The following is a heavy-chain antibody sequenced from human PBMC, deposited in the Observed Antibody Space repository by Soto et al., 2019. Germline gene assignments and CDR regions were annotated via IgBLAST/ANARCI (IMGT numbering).Heavy chain of an antibody. CDR1: GFTFSSYG. Sequence: GGSLRLSCAASGFTFSSYGMSWVRQAPGKGLEWVSSISGITNYKYSADSLKGRFTISRDNAKNSLYLQMNSLRAEDTAVYYCAGGSRDTSGYYDFDFWGQGILVTVSS. J-gene: IGHJ4*02. CDR3: AGGSRDTSGYYDFDF. CDR2: ISGITNYK. D-gene: IGHD3-22*01. V-gene: IGHV3-21*01.